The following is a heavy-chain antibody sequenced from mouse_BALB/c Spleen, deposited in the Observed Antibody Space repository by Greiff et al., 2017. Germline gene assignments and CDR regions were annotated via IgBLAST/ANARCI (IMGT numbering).Heavy chain of an antibody. CDR2: IDPETGGT. CDR3: TRSSTMITRSYYFDY. D-gene: IGHD2-4*01. CDR1: GYTFTDYE. V-gene: IGHV1-15*01. Sequence: VQLQQSGAELVRPGASVTLSCKASGYTFTDYEMHWVKQTPVHGLEWIGAIDPETGGTAYNQKFKSKGTLTVDTSSSTAYMHLSSLTSEDSAVYYCTRSSTMITRSYYFDYWGQGTTLTVSS. J-gene: IGHJ2*01.